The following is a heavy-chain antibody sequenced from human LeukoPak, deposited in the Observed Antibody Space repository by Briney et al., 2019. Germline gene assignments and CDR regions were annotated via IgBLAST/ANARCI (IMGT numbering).Heavy chain of an antibody. CDR3: ASFGYDDYRYYFDY. D-gene: IGHD4-17*01. J-gene: IGHJ4*01. Sequence: ASVKVSCKASGYTFTSYDINWVRQATGQGLERMGWMNPNSGNTGYAQKFQGRVTMTRNTSISTAYMELSSLRSEDTAVYYCASFGYDDYRYYFDYWGQGTLVTVSS. V-gene: IGHV1-8*01. CDR1: GYTFTSYD. CDR2: MNPNSGNT.